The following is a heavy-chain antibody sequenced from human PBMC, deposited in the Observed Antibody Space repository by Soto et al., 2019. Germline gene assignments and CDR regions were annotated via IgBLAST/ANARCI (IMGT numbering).Heavy chain of an antibody. Sequence: SVKVSCKASGGTFSSYAISWVRQAPGQGLEWMGGIIPIFGTANYAQKFQGRVTITADESTSTAYMELSSLRSEDTAVYYCARGGGPPSMVTLDYYYGMDVWGQGTTVTSP. V-gene: IGHV1-69*13. D-gene: IGHD5-18*01. CDR2: IIPIFGTA. CDR1: GGTFSSYA. CDR3: ARGGGPPSMVTLDYYYGMDV. J-gene: IGHJ6*02.